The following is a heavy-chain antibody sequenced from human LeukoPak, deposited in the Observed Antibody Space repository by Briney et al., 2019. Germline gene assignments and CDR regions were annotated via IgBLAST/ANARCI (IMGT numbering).Heavy chain of an antibody. Sequence: GGSLRLSCAASGFIFNSHAMNWVRQAPGKGLEWVANIKEDGSEKYYVNSVKGRFTISRDNAKNSLYLQMNSLRAEDTAVYYCARTDYYDSSGYYYPEYYFDYWGQGTLVTVSS. CDR1: GFIFNSHA. J-gene: IGHJ4*02. CDR3: ARTDYYDSSGYYYPEYYFDY. D-gene: IGHD3-22*01. V-gene: IGHV3-7*01. CDR2: IKEDGSEK.